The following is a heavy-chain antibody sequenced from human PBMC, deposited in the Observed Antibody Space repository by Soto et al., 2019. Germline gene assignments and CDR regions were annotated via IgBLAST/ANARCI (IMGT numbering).Heavy chain of an antibody. CDR1: GFSFSPDGVV. J-gene: IGHJ4*02. D-gene: IGHD2-21*02. V-gene: IGHV2-5*01. Sequence: SGPTLVNPTQTLTLTCPFSGFSFSPDGVVVGWIRQPPGKALEWLAVIYSNDHKRYSPSLKTRVSITKDTSKSQVVLTMTNMDPADTATYFCAHRLRVGTVTDGFDFWGQGILVTVSS. CDR3: AHRLRVGTVTDGFDF. CDR2: IYSNDHK.